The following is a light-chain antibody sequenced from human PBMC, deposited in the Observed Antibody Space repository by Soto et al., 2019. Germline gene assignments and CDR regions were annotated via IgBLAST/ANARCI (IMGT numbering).Light chain of an antibody. CDR1: QSVSSD. Sequence: EIVMTQSPATLSVSPGERATLSCRASQSVSSDLAWYHQKPGQAPRLLIYGASTRATGIPARFSGNGSGTEFTLTINSLQSEDFAVYYCQQRSNWPPITFGQGTRLEIK. CDR3: QQRSNWPPIT. V-gene: IGKV3-15*01. J-gene: IGKJ5*01. CDR2: GAS.